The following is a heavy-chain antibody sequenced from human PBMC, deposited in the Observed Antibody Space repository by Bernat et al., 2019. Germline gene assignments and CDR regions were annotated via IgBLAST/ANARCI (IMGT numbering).Heavy chain of an antibody. D-gene: IGHD4-17*01. Sequence: EVQLVESGGGLVKPGGSLRLSCAASGFTFSSYSMNWVRQAPGKGREWVSSISSSSSYIYYADSVKGRFTISRDNAKNSLYLQMNSLRAEDTAVYYCARDGGGHGAYEEYAFDIWGQGTMVTVSS. J-gene: IGHJ3*02. CDR3: ARDGGGHGAYEEYAFDI. V-gene: IGHV3-21*01. CDR1: GFTFSSYS. CDR2: ISSSSSYI.